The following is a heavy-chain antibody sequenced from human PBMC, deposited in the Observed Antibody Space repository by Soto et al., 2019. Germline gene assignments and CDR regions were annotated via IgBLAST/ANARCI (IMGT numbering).Heavy chain of an antibody. D-gene: IGHD3-10*01. CDR3: ARDRGGYGPPDV. J-gene: IGHJ6*02. V-gene: IGHV3-7*01. Sequence: PGGSLRLSCAASGFSFSSYWMHWVRQAPGKGLEWVANIKQDGSEKYYVDSVKGRFTISRDNAKSSLYLQMNSLRVEDTAVYYCARDRGGYGPPDVWGQGTTVTVSS. CDR1: GFSFSSYW. CDR2: IKQDGSEK.